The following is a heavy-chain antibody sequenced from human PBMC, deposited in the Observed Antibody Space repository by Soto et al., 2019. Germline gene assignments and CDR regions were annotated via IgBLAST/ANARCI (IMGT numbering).Heavy chain of an antibody. V-gene: IGHV3-30*18. Sequence: GSLRLSCAASGFTFSSYGMHWVRQAPGKGLEWVAVISYDGSNKYYADSVKGRFTISRDNSKNTLYLQMNSLRAEDTAVYYCAKGPDFWSGYYIHWGQGTLVTVSS. J-gene: IGHJ4*02. CDR1: GFTFSSYG. CDR3: AKGPDFWSGYYIH. CDR2: ISYDGSNK. D-gene: IGHD3-3*01.